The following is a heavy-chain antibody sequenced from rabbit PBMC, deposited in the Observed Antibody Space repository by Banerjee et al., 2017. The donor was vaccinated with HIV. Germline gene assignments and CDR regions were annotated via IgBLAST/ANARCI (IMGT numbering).Heavy chain of an antibody. V-gene: IGHV1S40*01. D-gene: IGHD4-1*01. CDR2: IDPVFGIA. CDR1: GVSFSSNHY. CDR3: ARDMGVAAGYYFKL. Sequence: QSLEESGGDLVKPGASLTLTCTASGVSFSSNHYMCWVHQAPGKGLECIGYIDPVFGIAVYASWVNGRFTISSHNAQNSLYLQLNSLTAADTATYFCARDMGVAAGYYFKLWGPGTLVTVS. J-gene: IGHJ4*01.